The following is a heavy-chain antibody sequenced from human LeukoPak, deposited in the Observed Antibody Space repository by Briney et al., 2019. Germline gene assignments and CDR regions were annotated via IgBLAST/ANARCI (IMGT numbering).Heavy chain of an antibody. CDR1: GFIFSNYG. CDR2: ITATSSST. CDR3: AKSATVTTSALH. Sequence: GGSLRLSCAASGFIFSNYGMSWVRQAPGKGLEWVSAITATSSSTHDADSVKGRFTISRDNSKNTLYLQMNSLRAEDTAVYYCAKSATVTTSALHWGQGTMVTVSS. D-gene: IGHD4-17*01. J-gene: IGHJ3*01. V-gene: IGHV3-23*01.